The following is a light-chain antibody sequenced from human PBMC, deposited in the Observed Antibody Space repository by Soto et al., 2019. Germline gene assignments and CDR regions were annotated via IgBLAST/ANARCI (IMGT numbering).Light chain of an antibody. Sequence: EIVMTQSPDTLPMSPGERATLSCRASQSINTYLAWYQQKPGQAPRLLIYGASTRATGIPVRFSGSGSGTAFTLTISSLQSEDFALYYCQQYNSWTWTFGQGTKVEI. CDR3: QQYNSWTWT. CDR1: QSINTY. V-gene: IGKV3-15*01. J-gene: IGKJ1*01. CDR2: GAS.